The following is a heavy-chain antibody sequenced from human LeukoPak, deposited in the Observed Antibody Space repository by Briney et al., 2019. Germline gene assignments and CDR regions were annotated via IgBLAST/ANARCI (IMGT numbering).Heavy chain of an antibody. D-gene: IGHD4/OR15-4a*01. J-gene: IGHJ4*02. Sequence: GGSLRLSCAASGFTFSSYAMNWVRQAPGKGLEWVSAISGSGYSTYYADSVKGRFTISRDNSMNTLDLQMNSLRAEDTAVYYCVKDLRGALTTYWGQGTLVTVSS. V-gene: IGHV3-23*01. CDR1: GFTFSSYA. CDR2: ISGSGYST. CDR3: VKDLRGALTTY.